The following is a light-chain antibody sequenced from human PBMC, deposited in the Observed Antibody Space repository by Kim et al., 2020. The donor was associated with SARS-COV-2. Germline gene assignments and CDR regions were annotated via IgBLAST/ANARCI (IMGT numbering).Light chain of an antibody. CDR2: DDS. CDR1: QSSGSH. CDR3: QRRGKRALT. Sequence: GEHATPHSWAGQSSGSHVSWFKHKPGQAPRLLVLDDSKRAMDVPSRFRGSESGTDLTLTISGVEPGDAAFYYCQRRGKRALTFGGGTKVDIK. J-gene: IGKJ4*01. V-gene: IGKV3-11*01.